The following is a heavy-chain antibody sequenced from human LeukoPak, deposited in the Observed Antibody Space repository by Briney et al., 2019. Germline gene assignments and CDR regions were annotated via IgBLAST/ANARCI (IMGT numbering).Heavy chain of an antibody. Sequence: KPSETLSLTCTVSGASVSTYYWCWIRQPPGKGLEWIGYFQYSGRNNYNPSLKSRVTMSTDMSKNQFSLKLSSVTAADTAMYYCARQKQLGLFDSWARVSWSPSPQ. V-gene: IGHV4-59*02. J-gene: IGHJ4*02. D-gene: IGHD1-1*01. CDR1: GASVSTYY. CDR3: ARQKQLGLFDS. CDR2: FQYSGRN.